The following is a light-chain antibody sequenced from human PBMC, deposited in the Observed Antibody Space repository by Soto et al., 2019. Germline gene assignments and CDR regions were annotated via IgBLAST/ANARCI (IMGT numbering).Light chain of an antibody. Sequence: QSALTQPRSVSGSPGQAVTISCTGTSSDVGGYNYVSWYQQHPGKAPKLMIYDVSKRPSGVPDRFSGSKSGNTASLTISGLQAEDEAYYYCCSYAGSNNYVVGTGTKVTVL. V-gene: IGLV2-11*01. CDR1: SSDVGGYNY. CDR3: CSYAGSNNYV. J-gene: IGLJ1*01. CDR2: DVS.